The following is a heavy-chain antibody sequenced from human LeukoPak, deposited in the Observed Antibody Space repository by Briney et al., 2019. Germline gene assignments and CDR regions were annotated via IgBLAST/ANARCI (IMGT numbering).Heavy chain of an antibody. D-gene: IGHD6-6*01. CDR3: AREYSSSSGKALDY. Sequence: SETLSLTCTVSSGSLGSYYWNWLRQPAGKGLEWIGHIYTSGSTNYNPSLKSRVTMSVDTSKNQFSLKLNSVTAADAAFYYCAREYSSSSGKALDYWGQGTLVTVSS. V-gene: IGHV4-4*07. J-gene: IGHJ4*02. CDR1: SGSLGSYY. CDR2: IYTSGST.